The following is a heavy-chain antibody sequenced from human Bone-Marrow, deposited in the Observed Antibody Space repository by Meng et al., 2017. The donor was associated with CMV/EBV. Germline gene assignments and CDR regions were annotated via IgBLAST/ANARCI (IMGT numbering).Heavy chain of an antibody. CDR1: GFIFSSYW. CDR2: IKQDGSEK. V-gene: IGHV3-7*01. J-gene: IGHJ4*02. CDR3: AREVVLSG. Sequence: GGSLRLSCAASGFIFSSYWMSWVRQAPGKGLEWVANIKQDGSEKYYVDSVKGRFTISRDNAKNSLYLQMNSLRAEDTAVYYCAREVVLSGWGQGTLVTVSS. D-gene: IGHD2-8*02.